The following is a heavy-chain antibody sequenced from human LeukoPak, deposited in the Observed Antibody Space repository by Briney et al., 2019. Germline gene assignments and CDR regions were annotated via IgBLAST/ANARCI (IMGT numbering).Heavy chain of an antibody. D-gene: IGHD3-3*01. V-gene: IGHV4-59*01. CDR1: GDSISTYY. Sequence: KPSETLSLTCAVSGDSISTYYWSWIRQSPGKGLEWIGDIDNSGSTNSNPSLKSRVTMSVDTSKNQFSLKLTSVTAADTAVYYCGRGRIAIFGAVTHHFDYWGQGTLVTVSS. CDR3: GRGRIAIFGAVTHHFDY. CDR2: IDNSGST. J-gene: IGHJ4*02.